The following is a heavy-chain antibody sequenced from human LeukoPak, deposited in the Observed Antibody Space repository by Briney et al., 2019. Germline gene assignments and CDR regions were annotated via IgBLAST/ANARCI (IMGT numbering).Heavy chain of an antibody. J-gene: IGHJ4*02. CDR2: INPSRGST. V-gene: IGHV1-46*01. Sequence: ASVSVSCKASGYTLTSYDINRVRQAPGQGLEWMGIINPSRGSTSYAQKFQGRVTMTRDTSTNTVYMELSSLRSEDTAVYYCASGSYYYDSSGLDYWGQGTLVTVSS. D-gene: IGHD3-22*01. CDR1: GYTLTSYD. CDR3: ASGSYYYDSSGLDY.